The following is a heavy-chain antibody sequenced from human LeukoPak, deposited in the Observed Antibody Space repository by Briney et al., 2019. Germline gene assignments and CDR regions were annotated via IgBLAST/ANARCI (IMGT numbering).Heavy chain of an antibody. V-gene: IGHV5-51*01. Sequence: GESLKISCEGSGYNFTSHWIGWVRQMPGKGLEWMGILYPGDSDTRYSPSFQGQVTISADKSISTAYLQWSSLKASDTAMYYCARLGDLYGDYGIHDYWGQGTLDTVSS. CDR3: ARLGDLYGDYGIHDY. J-gene: IGHJ4*02. D-gene: IGHD4-17*01. CDR2: LYPGDSDT. CDR1: GYNFTSHW.